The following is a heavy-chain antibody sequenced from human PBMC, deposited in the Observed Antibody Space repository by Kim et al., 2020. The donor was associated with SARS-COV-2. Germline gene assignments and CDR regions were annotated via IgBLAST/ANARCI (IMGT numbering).Heavy chain of an antibody. CDR3: ARVQDRDAFDI. D-gene: IGHD4-4*01. V-gene: IGHV4-59*13. Sequence: SETLSLTCTVSGGSISSYYWSWIRQPPGKGLEWIGYIYYSGSTNYNPSLKSRVTISVDTSKKQSSLKQSSVTAADTAVDYCARVQDRDAFDIWVQGTIV. CDR2: IYYSGST. J-gene: IGHJ3*02. CDR1: GGSISSYY.